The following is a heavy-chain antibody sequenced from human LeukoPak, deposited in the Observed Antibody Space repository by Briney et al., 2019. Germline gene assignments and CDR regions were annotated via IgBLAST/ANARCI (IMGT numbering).Heavy chain of an antibody. CDR3: VSFYETY. CDR2: INSDGSGT. D-gene: IGHD2-2*01. V-gene: IGHV3-74*01. CDR1: GNYW. Sequence: PGGSLRLSCAASGNYWMHWVRQAPGKGLVWVSHINSDGSGTSYADSVKGRFTISKDNAKNTVYLQMNNLRAEDTAVYYCVSFYETYWGRGTLVTVSS. J-gene: IGHJ4*02.